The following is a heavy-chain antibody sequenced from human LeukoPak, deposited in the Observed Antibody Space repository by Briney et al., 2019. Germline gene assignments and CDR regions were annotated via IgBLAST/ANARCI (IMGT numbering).Heavy chain of an antibody. CDR1: GGSFSNYV. CDR3: AKDGIAAAAPRYNWFDP. J-gene: IGHJ5*02. V-gene: IGHV1-69*04. Sequence: GASVKVSCKASGGSFSNYVITWVRQAPGQGLEWMGRIIPVLDVSNFAQKFQGRVTITADKSTNTAHMELSRLESGDTAVYYCAKDGIAAAAPRYNWFDPWGQGTLVTVSS. CDR2: IIPVLDVS. D-gene: IGHD6-13*01.